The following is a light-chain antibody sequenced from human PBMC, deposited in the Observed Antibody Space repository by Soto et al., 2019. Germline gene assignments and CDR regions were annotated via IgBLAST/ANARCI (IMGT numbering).Light chain of an antibody. V-gene: IGLV2-8*01. CDR3: QSYDSSLSGWV. Sequence: QSALTQPPSASGSPGQSVTISRTGTSSDVGGYNYVSWYQQHPGKAPKLMIYEVSERPSGVPDRFSGSKSGTSASLAITGLQAEDEADYYCQSYDSSLSGWVFGGGTKLTVL. CDR2: EVS. CDR1: SSDVGGYNY. J-gene: IGLJ3*02.